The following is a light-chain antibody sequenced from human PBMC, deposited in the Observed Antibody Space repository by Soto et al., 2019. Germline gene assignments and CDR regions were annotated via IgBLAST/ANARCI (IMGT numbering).Light chain of an antibody. Sequence: VMTQSPECLPVSLGKSATISCKSSQSVLYSSNNKNYFSWFQQRPGRSPRRLIYKVSNRDSGVPARFSGSGSGTDFALKISRVEADDVGVYYCMQARQSLTFDHGTRLENK. CDR1: QSVLYSSNNKNY. J-gene: IGKJ5*01. V-gene: IGKV2-30*01. CDR2: KVS. CDR3: MQARQSLT.